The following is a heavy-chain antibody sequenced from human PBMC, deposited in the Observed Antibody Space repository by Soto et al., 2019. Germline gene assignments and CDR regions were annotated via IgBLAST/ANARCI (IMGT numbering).Heavy chain of an antibody. Sequence: QVQLVESGGGVVQPGRSLRLSCAASGFTFHNYGMHWVRQAPGKGLECVAVLSYDGSNKYYADSVKGRFTISRDNSKDTLYLEMNSLTAEDTAVYYCAKAVDITVRGVPPCAYWGQGPLVTVSS. J-gene: IGHJ4*02. CDR2: LSYDGSNK. CDR3: AKAVDITVRGVPPCAY. CDR1: GFTFHNYG. D-gene: IGHD3-10*01. V-gene: IGHV3-30*18.